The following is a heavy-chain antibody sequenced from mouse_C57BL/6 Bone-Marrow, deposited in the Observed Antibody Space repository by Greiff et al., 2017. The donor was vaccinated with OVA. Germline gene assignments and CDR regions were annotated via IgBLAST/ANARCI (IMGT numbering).Heavy chain of an antibody. CDR2: IYPGGGYT. D-gene: IGHD1-1*01. V-gene: IGHV1-63*01. J-gene: IGHJ4*01. Sequence: VQLQQSGAELVRPGTSVKMSCKASGYTFTNYWIGWAKQRPGHGLEWIGVIYPGGGYTNYNEKFKGKATLTADKSSSTAYMQFSSLTSEDSAIYYCARSDSCGLYAMDYWGQGTSVTVSS. CDR1: GYTFTNYW. CDR3: ARSDSCGLYAMDY.